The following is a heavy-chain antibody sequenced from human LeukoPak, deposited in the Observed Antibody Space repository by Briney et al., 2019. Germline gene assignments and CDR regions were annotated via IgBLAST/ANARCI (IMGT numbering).Heavy chain of an antibody. D-gene: IGHD1-26*01. J-gene: IGHJ5*02. V-gene: IGHV4-61*02. CDR2: IYTSGST. CDR1: GGSISSGSYY. Sequence: SETLSLTCTVSGGSISSGSYYWSWIRQPAGKGLEWIGRIYTSGSTNYNPSLKSRVTISVDTSKNQFSLKLSSVTAADTAVYYCARGGVGAGRCRWFDPWGQGTLVTVSS. CDR3: ARGGVGAGRCRWFDP.